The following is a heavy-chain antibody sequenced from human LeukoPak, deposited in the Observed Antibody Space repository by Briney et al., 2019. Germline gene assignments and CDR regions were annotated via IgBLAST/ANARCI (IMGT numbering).Heavy chain of an antibody. CDR1: GFTFSSYA. CDR2: ISGSGCST. D-gene: IGHD4-17*01. CDR3: VRETTVTTADAFDI. Sequence: PGGSLRLSCAASGFTFSSYAMRWVRQAPGKGLEWVSAISGSGCSTYYADSVKGRFTTSRENSKNTMYLQMDSLRAEDTAPYFCVRETTVTTADAFDIWGQGTMVTVSS. V-gene: IGHV3-23*01. J-gene: IGHJ3*02.